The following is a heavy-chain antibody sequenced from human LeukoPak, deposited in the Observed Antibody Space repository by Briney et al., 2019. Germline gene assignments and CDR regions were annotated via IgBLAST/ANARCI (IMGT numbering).Heavy chain of an antibody. CDR3: ARGRVPAALYYYYYGMDV. CDR1: GFTFSSYW. Sequence: PGGSLRLSCAASGFTFSSYWMSWVRQAPGKGLEWVANIKQDGSEKYYVDSVKGRFTISRDNAKNSLYLQMNSLRAEDTAVYYCARGRVPAALYYYYYGMDVWGKGTTATVSS. D-gene: IGHD2-2*01. V-gene: IGHV3-7*03. CDR2: IKQDGSEK. J-gene: IGHJ6*04.